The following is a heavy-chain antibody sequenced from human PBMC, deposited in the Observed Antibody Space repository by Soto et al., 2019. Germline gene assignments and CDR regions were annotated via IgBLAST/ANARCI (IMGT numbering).Heavy chain of an antibody. J-gene: IGHJ4*02. CDR2: ISGSGGST. D-gene: IGHD2-8*01. CDR1: GFTFSSYA. Sequence: PGGSLRLSCAASGFTFSSYAMSWVRQAPGKGLEWVSAISGSGGSTYYADSVKGRFTISRDNSKNTLYLQMNSLRAEDTAVYYCAKEMFAAAYAATSPFDLWGQGTLVTVSS. CDR3: AKEMFAAAYAATSPFDL. V-gene: IGHV3-23*01.